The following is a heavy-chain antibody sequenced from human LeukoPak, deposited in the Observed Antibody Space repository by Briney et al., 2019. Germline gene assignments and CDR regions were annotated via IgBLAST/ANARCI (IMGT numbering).Heavy chain of an antibody. CDR3: ARDFGYDSSGLDF. CDR1: GFTVSSNY. J-gene: IGHJ4*02. D-gene: IGHD3-22*01. V-gene: IGHV3-53*05. Sequence: GGSLRLSCAASGFTVSSNYMSWVRQAPGKGLEWVSVIYSGGSTYYADSVKGRFTISRDNSKNTLYLQMNSLRAEDTAVYYCARDFGYDSSGLDFWGQGTLVTVSS. CDR2: IYSGGST.